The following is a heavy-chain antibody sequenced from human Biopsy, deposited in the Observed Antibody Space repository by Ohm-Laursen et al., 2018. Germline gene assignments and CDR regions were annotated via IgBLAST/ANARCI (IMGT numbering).Heavy chain of an antibody. CDR2: ISDTGTT. D-gene: IGHD3-3*01. V-gene: IGHV4-59*07. J-gene: IGHJ3*01. CDR3: ARLFRLDDYWNDDPPDGFDV. CDR1: CGSSTCHY. Sequence: SDTLSLTCTVSCGSSTCHYWSWIRQPPGQGLEWIGHISDTGTTHYNPSLRCRVAMSVDTSKNQFSLQLTSVTAADTAMFFCARLFRLDDYWNDDPPDGFDVWGQGTMVTVSS.